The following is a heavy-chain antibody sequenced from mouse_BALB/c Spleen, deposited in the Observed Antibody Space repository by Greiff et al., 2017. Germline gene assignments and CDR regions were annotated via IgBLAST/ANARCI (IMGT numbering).Heavy chain of an antibody. CDR3: ARGYDYDVWFAY. V-gene: IGHV2-2*02. Sequence: VMLVESGPGLVQPSQSLSITCTVSGFSLTSYGVHWVRQSPGKGLEWLGVIWSGGSTDYNAAFISRLSISKDNSKSQVFFKMNSLQANDTAIYYCARGYDYDVWFAYWGQGTLVTVSA. CDR2: IWSGGST. J-gene: IGHJ3*01. CDR1: GFSLTSYG. D-gene: IGHD2-4*01.